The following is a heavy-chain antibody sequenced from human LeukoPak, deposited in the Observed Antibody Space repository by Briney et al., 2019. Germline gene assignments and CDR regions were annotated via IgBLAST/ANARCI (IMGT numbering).Heavy chain of an antibody. CDR3: AREYSSTSGRAFDI. CDR1: GFTSSSYS. J-gene: IGHJ3*02. V-gene: IGHV3-48*01. Sequence: GGSLRLSCAASGFTSSSYSMNWVRQAPGKGLEWVSYLSSSSSAIYYADSVKGRFTISRDNAKNSLFLQMNSLRADDTAVYYCAREYSSTSGRAFDIWGQGTMVTVSS. CDR2: LSSSSSAI. D-gene: IGHD6-6*01.